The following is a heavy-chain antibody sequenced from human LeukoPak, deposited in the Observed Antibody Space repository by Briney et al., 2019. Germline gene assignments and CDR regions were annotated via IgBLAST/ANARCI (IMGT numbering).Heavy chain of an antibody. V-gene: IGHV4-39*01. D-gene: IGHD2-2*01. J-gene: IGHJ4*02. CDR2: IYYDGST. CDR1: GDFFISSSNY. CDR3: GRRGLLVPAS. Sequence: PSETLSLTCTVSGDFFISSSNYWVWIRQPPGKGLEWVGSIYYDGSTYYNSALKSRATIFADTSKSQFSLKLNSVIAADTAVYYCGRRGLLVPASRGQGTLVTVSS.